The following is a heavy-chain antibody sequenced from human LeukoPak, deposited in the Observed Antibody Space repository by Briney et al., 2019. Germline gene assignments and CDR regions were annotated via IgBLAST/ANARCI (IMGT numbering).Heavy chain of an antibody. CDR2: IWNDGSNK. CDR3: ARASGVYDY. D-gene: IGHD3-10*01. CDR1: GFTFSIYG. J-gene: IGHJ4*02. V-gene: IGHV3-33*01. Sequence: GMSLRLSCAASGFTFSIYGMHWVHQAPGKGLEWVSVIWNDGSNKYYADSVRGRFSISRDNSKNMMYLQMNSLRVDDTAVYYCARASGVYDYWGQGTLVTVSS.